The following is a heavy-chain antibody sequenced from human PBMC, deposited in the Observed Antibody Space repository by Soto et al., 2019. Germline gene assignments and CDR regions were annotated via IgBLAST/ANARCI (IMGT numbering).Heavy chain of an antibody. D-gene: IGHD6-25*01. V-gene: IGHV3-33*01. CDR3: ARRQIPPPTRGAANARGGMDV. J-gene: IGHJ6*02. CDR2: IWNDGSNN. CDR1: GFTFNNYG. Sequence: QVQLVVSGGGVVQPGRSLRLSCAASGFTFNNYGMHWVRQAPGKGLEWLAVIWNDGSNNYYANSVKGRFTISRDNSKNTLYLQMNSLRAEDAAVYYCARRQIPPPTRGAANARGGMDVWGQGTTVTVSS.